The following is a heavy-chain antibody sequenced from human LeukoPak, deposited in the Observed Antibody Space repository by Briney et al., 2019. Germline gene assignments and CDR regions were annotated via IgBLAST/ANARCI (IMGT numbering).Heavy chain of an antibody. CDR1: GYTFTSYD. CDR2: TNPNSGNT. D-gene: IGHD6-13*01. CDR3: ASLAAAGIYGMDV. V-gene: IGHV1-8*01. J-gene: IGHJ6*02. Sequence: ASVTVSCKASGYTFTSYDINWVRQATAQGLEWVGWTNPNSGNTGYAQKFQGRVTMTRNTSISTAYMELSSLRSEDTAVYYCASLAAAGIYGMDVWGQGTTVTVSS.